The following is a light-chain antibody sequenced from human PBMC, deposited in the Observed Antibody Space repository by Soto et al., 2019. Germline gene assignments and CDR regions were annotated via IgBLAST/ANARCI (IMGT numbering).Light chain of an antibody. J-gene: IGKJ5*01. Sequence: DIVLTKKTKTLSLSAGERATLSCRASQSVSSYLAWYQQKPGQAPRLLIYDASNRATGIPARFSGSGSGTDFTLTISSLEPEDFAVYYCQHRSNWPPITFGQGTRLEIK. V-gene: IGKV3-11*01. CDR1: QSVSSY. CDR2: DAS. CDR3: QHRSNWPPIT.